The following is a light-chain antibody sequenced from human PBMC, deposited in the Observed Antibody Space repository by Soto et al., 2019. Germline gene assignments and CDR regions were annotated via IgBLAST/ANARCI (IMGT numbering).Light chain of an antibody. Sequence: QSALTQPASVSGSPGQSITISCTGTSSDVGGYNFVYWYQQHPGKAPRLIIYEVSSRPSGVSYRVSGSKSCNTASLTISGIQAEDEADYYCSSYTLRNTLVLFGGGNKLTVL. V-gene: IGLV2-14*01. CDR1: SSDVGGYNF. J-gene: IGLJ3*02. CDR3: SSYTLRNTLVL. CDR2: EVS.